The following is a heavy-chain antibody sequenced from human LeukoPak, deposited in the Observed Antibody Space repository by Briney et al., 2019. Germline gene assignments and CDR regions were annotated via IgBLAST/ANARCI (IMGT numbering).Heavy chain of an antibody. CDR3: AKDRGIVVYDVFDI. V-gene: IGHV4-4*02. J-gene: IGHJ3*02. CDR2: VTHTGNT. CDR1: GFTFNSYG. Sequence: PGGSLRLSCAASGFTFNSYGMSWVRQAPGKGLEWIGEVTHTGNTNYNPSRKDRCTISIDKSKNQFSLKLSSVTAADTAVYYCAKDRGIVVYDVFDIWGQGTTVTVS. D-gene: IGHD3-16*02.